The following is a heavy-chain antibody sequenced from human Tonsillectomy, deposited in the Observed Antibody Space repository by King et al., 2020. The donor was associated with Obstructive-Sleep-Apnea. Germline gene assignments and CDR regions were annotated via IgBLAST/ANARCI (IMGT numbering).Heavy chain of an antibody. Sequence: VQLVESGAAVKKPGSSVKVSCKASGGTFSSFAISWVRQAPGQGLEWMGRIIPLLGQANYAQKLQGRVMITADKFTSTAYMELSSLTSDDTAVYYCARGNVDTAIPFDYWGKGTLVTVSS. CDR1: GGTFSSFA. J-gene: IGHJ4*02. V-gene: IGHV1-69*09. CDR3: ARGNVDTAIPFDY. D-gene: IGHD5-18*01. CDR2: IIPLLGQA.